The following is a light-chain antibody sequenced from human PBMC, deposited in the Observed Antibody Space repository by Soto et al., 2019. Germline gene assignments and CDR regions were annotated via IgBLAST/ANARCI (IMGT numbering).Light chain of an antibody. CDR3: QQDLRPPLT. V-gene: IGKV1-39*01. J-gene: IGKJ3*01. Sequence: IQITQSPSSLSSSVGDRVTITCRASQSVSNYLNWYQQKPGKAPTLLIYAASTLQSGVSSRISGSGSGTDFTLTISSLQPEDFATYYCQQDLRPPLTFGPGTKVDIK. CDR2: AAS. CDR1: QSVSNY.